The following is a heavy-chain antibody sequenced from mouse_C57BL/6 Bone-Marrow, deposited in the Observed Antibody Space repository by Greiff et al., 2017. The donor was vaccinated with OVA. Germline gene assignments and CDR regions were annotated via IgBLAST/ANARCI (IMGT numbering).Heavy chain of an antibody. CDR1: GFTFSDFY. Sequence: EVNLVESGGGLVQSGRSLRLSCATSGFTFSDFYMEWVRQAPWKGLEWIAASRNKANDYTTEYSASVKGRFIVSRDNSQSILYLQMNALRAEDTAIYYCARDDYYWYFDVWGTGTTVTVSS. CDR2: SRNKANDYTT. J-gene: IGHJ1*03. V-gene: IGHV7-1*01. CDR3: ARDDYYWYFDV.